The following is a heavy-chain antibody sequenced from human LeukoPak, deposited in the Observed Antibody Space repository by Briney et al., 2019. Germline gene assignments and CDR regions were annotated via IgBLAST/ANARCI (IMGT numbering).Heavy chain of an antibody. D-gene: IGHD3-9*01. CDR1: GGSFSGCY. J-gene: IGHJ3*02. CDR2: INHSGST. Sequence: SETLSLTCAVYGGSFSGCYWSWIRQPPGKGLEWIGEINHSGSTNYNPSLKSRVTISVDTSKNQFSLKLSSVTAADTAEYYCARAPHYDILTGYAFDIWGQGTMVTVSS. CDR3: ARAPHYDILTGYAFDI. V-gene: IGHV4-34*01.